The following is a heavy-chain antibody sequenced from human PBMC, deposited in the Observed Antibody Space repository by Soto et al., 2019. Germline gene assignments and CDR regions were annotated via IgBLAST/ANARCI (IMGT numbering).Heavy chain of an antibody. CDR1: GFTFSSYA. J-gene: IGHJ4*02. CDR3: ASHMGGNWDTRWRYFDY. V-gene: IGHV3-23*01. Sequence: VGSLRLSCAASGFTFSSYAMSWVRQAPGKGLEWVSAISGSGGSTYYADSVKGRFTISRDNSKNTLYLQMNSLRAEDTAVYYCASHMGGNWDTRWRYFDYWGQGTLVTVSS. CDR2: ISGSGGST. D-gene: IGHD7-27*01.